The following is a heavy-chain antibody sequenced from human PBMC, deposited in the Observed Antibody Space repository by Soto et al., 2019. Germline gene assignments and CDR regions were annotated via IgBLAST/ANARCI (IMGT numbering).Heavy chain of an antibody. Sequence: QVQLQESGPGLVKPSGTLSLTCAVSGGSISSSNWWSWVRQPPGKGLEWIGEIYHSGSTNYNPSLKSRVPISVDKSKNQFSLKLSSVTAADTAVYYCASVRGQQPKPYSSGWYDPYYFDYWGQGTLVTVSS. J-gene: IGHJ4*02. D-gene: IGHD6-19*01. V-gene: IGHV4-4*02. CDR2: IYHSGST. CDR1: GGSISSSNW. CDR3: ASVRGQQPKPYSSGWYDPYYFDY.